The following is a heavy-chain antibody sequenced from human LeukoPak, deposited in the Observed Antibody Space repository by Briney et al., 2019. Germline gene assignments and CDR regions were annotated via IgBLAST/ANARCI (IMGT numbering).Heavy chain of an antibody. D-gene: IGHD3-10*01. Sequence: SETLSLTCTVSGGSISSGSYYWSWIRQPAGKGLKWIGRIYTSGSTNYNPSLKSRVTISVDTSKNQFSLKLSSVTAADTAVYYCARVRFGELSIGYYYYYYMDVWGKGTTVTISS. V-gene: IGHV4-61*02. CDR3: ARVRFGELSIGYYYYYYMDV. CDR1: GGSISSGSYY. J-gene: IGHJ6*03. CDR2: IYTSGST.